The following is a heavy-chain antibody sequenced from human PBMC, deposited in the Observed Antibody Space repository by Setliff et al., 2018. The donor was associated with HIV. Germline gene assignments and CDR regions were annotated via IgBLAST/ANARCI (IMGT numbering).Heavy chain of an antibody. J-gene: IGHJ4*02. Sequence: SETLSVTCAVYGGSFSGYYWSWIRQPPGKGLEWIGEINHSGSTNYNPSLKSRVTISVDTSKSQFSLKLGSVTAADTALYYCARGSDYIWGNYRFPFDYWGQGTLVTVSS. V-gene: IGHV4-34*01. CDR2: INHSGST. CDR1: GGSFSGYY. D-gene: IGHD3-16*02. CDR3: ARGSDYIWGNYRFPFDY.